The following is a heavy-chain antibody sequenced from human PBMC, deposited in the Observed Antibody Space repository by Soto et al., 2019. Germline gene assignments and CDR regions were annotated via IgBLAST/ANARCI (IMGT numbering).Heavy chain of an antibody. V-gene: IGHV3-20*04. CDR2: INWNGGST. CDR3: AKGRSYYYYYGVDV. CDR1: GFTFDDYG. Sequence: GGSLRLSCAASGFTFDDYGLSWVRQAPGKGLEWVSGINWNGGSTRYADSVKGRFTISRDNAKNSLYLQMNSLRAEDTALYYCAKGRSYYYYYGVDVWGQGTTVTVSS. J-gene: IGHJ6*02.